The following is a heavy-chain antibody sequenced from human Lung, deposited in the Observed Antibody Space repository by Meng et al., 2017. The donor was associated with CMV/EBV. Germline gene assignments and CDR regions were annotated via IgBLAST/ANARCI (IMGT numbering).Heavy chain of an antibody. J-gene: IGHJ6*02. D-gene: IGHD4/OR15-4a*01. CDR2: NSAYNGNT. CDR1: GYTFTSYG. CDR3: ARADYLLVHYYYYGMDV. Sequence: SVXVSXXASGYTFTSYGISWVRHAPGQGLAWMGWNSAYNGNTNYAQKFQGRVIMTTDAYTNTDYMELRSLRSDDTAMYFCARADYLLVHYYYYGMDVWGQGXTVTVSS. V-gene: IGHV1-18*01.